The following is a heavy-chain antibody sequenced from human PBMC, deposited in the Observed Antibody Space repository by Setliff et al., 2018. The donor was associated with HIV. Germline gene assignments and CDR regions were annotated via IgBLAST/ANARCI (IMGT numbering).Heavy chain of an antibody. D-gene: IGHD5-12*01. CDR2: SYYSGST. V-gene: IGHV4-39*01. CDR1: GGSISSNSYY. CDR3: ARQGGYSGYGFYYYYYYMDV. J-gene: IGHJ6*03. Sequence: SETLSLTCTVSGGSISSNSYYWGWIRQPPGKGLEWIGSSYYSGSTYYNPSLKSRVTISVDTSKNQFSLKLSSVTAAYTAVYYCARQGGYSGYGFYYYYYYMDVWGKGTTVTVSS.